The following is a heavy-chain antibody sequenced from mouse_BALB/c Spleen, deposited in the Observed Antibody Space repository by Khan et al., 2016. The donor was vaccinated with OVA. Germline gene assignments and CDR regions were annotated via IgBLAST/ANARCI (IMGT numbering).Heavy chain of an antibody. Sequence: QVQLKQSGAELAKPGASVKMSCKASGYNFTSYWMHWVKQRPGQGLEWIGYINPSTGYTEYNQKFKDKATLTADKSSSTAYMQLSSLTSEDSAVYYCARDYDYWYFDVWGAGTTVTVSS. V-gene: IGHV1-7*01. CDR2: INPSTGYT. CDR1: GYNFTSYW. D-gene: IGHD2-4*01. CDR3: ARDYDYWYFDV. J-gene: IGHJ1*01.